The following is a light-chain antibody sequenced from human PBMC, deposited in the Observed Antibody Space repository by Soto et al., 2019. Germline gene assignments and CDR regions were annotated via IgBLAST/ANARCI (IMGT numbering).Light chain of an antibody. Sequence: QSALTQPASVSGSPGQSITISCTGTSXXXGGYNYVSWYQQHPGKAPKLMIYEVSNRPSGVSNRFSGSKSGNTASLTISGLQADDEADYYCSSHTSSSTLFVFGTGTKLTVL. CDR1: SXXXGGYNY. CDR2: EVS. V-gene: IGLV2-14*01. J-gene: IGLJ1*01. CDR3: SSHTSSSTLFV.